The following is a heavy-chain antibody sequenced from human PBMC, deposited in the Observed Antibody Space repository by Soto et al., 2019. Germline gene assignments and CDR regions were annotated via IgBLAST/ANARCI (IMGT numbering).Heavy chain of an antibody. CDR1: GFTFNNYA. Sequence: EVQVLDSGGGLVQPGGSLRLSCAASGFTFNNYAMNWVRQAPGKGLEWVATISGTGGSTYYADSVKGRFTISSDNSTNTLYLQMNSLRVEDTAVYYCAKDRLGGNFDYWGQGNQVTVSS. V-gene: IGHV3-23*01. CDR3: AKDRLGGNFDY. CDR2: ISGTGGST. J-gene: IGHJ4*02.